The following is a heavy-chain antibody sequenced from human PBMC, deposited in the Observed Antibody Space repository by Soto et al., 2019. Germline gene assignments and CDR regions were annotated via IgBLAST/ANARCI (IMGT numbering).Heavy chain of an antibody. V-gene: IGHV3-15*01. CDR2: IRSNADGGTV. CDR1: GFTFSKAW. J-gene: IGHJ6*02. Sequence: DVQLVESGGGLVNPGGSLRLSCRTSGFTFSKAWMRWVRQAPGKGLEWVGRIRSNADGGTVAYAAPVKGRLIISRDDSTNTLYLQMNSLDTEDTGVYYCTAAGVRGVVMSGMDVWGQGTAVTVSS. D-gene: IGHD3-10*01. CDR3: TAAGVRGVVMSGMDV.